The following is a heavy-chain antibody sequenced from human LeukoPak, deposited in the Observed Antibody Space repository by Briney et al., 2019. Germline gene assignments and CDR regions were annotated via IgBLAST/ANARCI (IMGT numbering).Heavy chain of an antibody. CDR2: ISGSGGST. D-gene: IGHD6-13*01. CDR1: GFTFSSYS. Sequence: GGSLRLSCAASGFTFSSYSMSWVRQAPGKGLEWVSAISGSGGSTYYADSVKGRFTISRDNSKDTLYLQMNSLRAEDTAVYYCAKDGSSWLGNFDYWGQGTLVTVSS. CDR3: AKDGSSWLGNFDY. V-gene: IGHV3-23*01. J-gene: IGHJ4*02.